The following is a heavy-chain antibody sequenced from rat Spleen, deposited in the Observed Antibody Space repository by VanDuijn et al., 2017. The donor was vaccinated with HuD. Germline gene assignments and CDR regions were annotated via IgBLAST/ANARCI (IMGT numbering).Heavy chain of an antibody. D-gene: IGHD1-2*01. Sequence: EVQLVESDGGLVQPGRSLKLSCAASGFTFSDYYMAWVRQAPTKGLEWVATISYDGSSTYYRDSVKGRFTISRDNAQSTLYLQMDSLRSEDTATYYCAIQPSSITIAAISTSYYFDYWGQGVMVTVSS. CDR2: ISYDGSST. CDR3: AIQPSSITIAAISTSYYFDY. J-gene: IGHJ2*01. V-gene: IGHV5-29*01. CDR1: GFTFSDYY.